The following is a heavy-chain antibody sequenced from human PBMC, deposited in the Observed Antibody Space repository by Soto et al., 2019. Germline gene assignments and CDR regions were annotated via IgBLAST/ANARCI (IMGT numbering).Heavy chain of an antibody. CDR2: IIPIFGTA. D-gene: IGHD3-10*01. J-gene: IGHJ6*02. Sequence: QVQLVQSGAEVKKPGSSVKVSCKASGGTFSSYAISWVRQAPGQGLEWMGGIIPIFGTANYAQKFQGRVTITADESTSTACMELSSLRSEDTAVYYCARSVGDIWFGESHAPFNYYYYGMDVWGQGTTVTVSS. CDR1: GGTFSSYA. CDR3: ARSVGDIWFGESHAPFNYYYYGMDV. V-gene: IGHV1-69*01.